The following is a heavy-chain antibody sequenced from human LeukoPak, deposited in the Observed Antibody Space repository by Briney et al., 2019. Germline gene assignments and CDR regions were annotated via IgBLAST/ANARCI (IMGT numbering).Heavy chain of an antibody. Sequence: GRSLRLSCAASGFTFSSYGMHWVRQAPGKGLEWVAVISYDGSNKYYADPVKGRFTTFRDNSKNTLYLQMNSLRAEDTAVYYCAKDRSRYYYPGDWGQGTLVTVSS. V-gene: IGHV3-30*18. J-gene: IGHJ4*02. CDR1: GFTFSSYG. CDR3: AKDRSRYYYPGD. CDR2: ISYDGSNK. D-gene: IGHD3-22*01.